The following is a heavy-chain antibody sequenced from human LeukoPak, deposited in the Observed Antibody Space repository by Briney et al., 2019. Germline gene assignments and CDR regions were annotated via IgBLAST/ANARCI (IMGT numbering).Heavy chain of an antibody. CDR1: GFTFSSYS. D-gene: IGHD7-27*01. CDR2: ISSSSSTI. V-gene: IGHV3-48*04. Sequence: AGGSLRLSCAASGFTFSSYSMNWVSQAPGKGLEWVSYISSSSSTIYYADSVKGRFTISRDNAKNSLYLQMNSLRAEDTAVYYCAREELGIDYWGQGTLVTVSS. CDR3: AREELGIDY. J-gene: IGHJ4*02.